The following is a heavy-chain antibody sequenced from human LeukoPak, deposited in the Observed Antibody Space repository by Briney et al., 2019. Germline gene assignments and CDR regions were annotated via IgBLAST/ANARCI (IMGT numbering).Heavy chain of an antibody. CDR2: INHSGST. D-gene: IGHD6-19*01. CDR1: GGSFSGYY. J-gene: IGHJ1*01. CDR3: ASRAGWLVRPQFFQH. Sequence: PSETLSLTCAVYGGSFSGYYWSWIRQPPGKGLEWIGEINHSGSTNYNPSLKSRVTISVDTSKNQFSLKLSSVTAADTAVYYCASRAGWLVRPQFFQHWGQGTLVTVSS. V-gene: IGHV4-34*01.